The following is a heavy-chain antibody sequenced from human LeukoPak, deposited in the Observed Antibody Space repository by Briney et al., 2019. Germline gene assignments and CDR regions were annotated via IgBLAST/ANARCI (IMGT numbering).Heavy chain of an antibody. Sequence: GESLKISCKGSGSSFTSYWIGWVRQMPGKGLEWMGIIYPGDSDTRYSPSFQGQVIISAEKSISTAYLQWSSLKASDTALYYCASRKKGMATAGFDYWGQGTLVTVSS. J-gene: IGHJ4*02. CDR2: IYPGDSDT. V-gene: IGHV5-51*01. D-gene: IGHD5-24*01. CDR3: ASRKKGMATAGFDY. CDR1: GSSFTSYW.